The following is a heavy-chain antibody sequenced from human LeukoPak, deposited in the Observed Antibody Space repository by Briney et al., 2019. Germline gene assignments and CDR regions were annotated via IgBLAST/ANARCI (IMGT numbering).Heavy chain of an antibody. V-gene: IGHV4-38-2*02. D-gene: IGHD2-15*01. CDR1: GYSMSSGYY. J-gene: IGHJ5*02. CDR3: ARQRCSGGSCYPMNWFDP. Sequence: SETLSLTCSVSGYSMSSGYYWGWIRQPPERGLVWIGRRYYTGSTYYTLSLKTRVTISVDTSKTQFPLKLSSVTAADTAVYYCARQRCSGGSCYPMNWFDPWGQGTLVTVSS. CDR2: RYYTGST.